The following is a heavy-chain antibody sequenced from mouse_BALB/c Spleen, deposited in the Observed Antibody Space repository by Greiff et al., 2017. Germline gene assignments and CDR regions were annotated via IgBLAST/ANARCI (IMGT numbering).Heavy chain of an antibody. CDR3: ARLRGLYYDYEGAMDY. CDR2: ISYSGST. V-gene: IGHV3-2*02. Sequence: EVKLMESGPGLVKPSQSLSLTCTVTGYSITSDYAWNWIRQFPGNKLEWMGYISYSGSTSYNPSLKSRISITRDTSKNQFFLQLNSVTTEDTATYYCARLRGLYYDYEGAMDYWGQGTSVTVSS. J-gene: IGHJ4*01. D-gene: IGHD2-4*01. CDR1: GYSITSDYA.